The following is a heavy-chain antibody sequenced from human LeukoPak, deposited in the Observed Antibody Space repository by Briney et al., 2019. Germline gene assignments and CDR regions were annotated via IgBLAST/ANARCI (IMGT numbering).Heavy chain of an antibody. V-gene: IGHV3-21*01. CDR1: GFTFSSYS. Sequence: GGSLRLSCAASGFTFSSYSMNWVRQAPGKGLEWVSSISSSSSYIYYADSVKGRFTISRDNAKNSLYLQMNSLGAEDTAVYYCARAMGYCGGDCYLAFWGQGTLVTVSS. CDR3: ARAMGYCGGDCYLAF. J-gene: IGHJ4*02. D-gene: IGHD2-21*02. CDR2: ISSSSSYI.